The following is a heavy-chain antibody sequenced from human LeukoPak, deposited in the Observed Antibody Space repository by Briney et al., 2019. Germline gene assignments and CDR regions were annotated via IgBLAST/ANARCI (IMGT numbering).Heavy chain of an antibody. J-gene: IGHJ3*02. V-gene: IGHV4-31*03. Sequence: SETLSLTCTVSGGSISSSSYYWAWIRLPPGKGLEWIGYIYYSGSTYYNPSLKSRVTISVDTSNNQFSLKLSSVTAADTAVYYCARGRAYYDSKAFDIWGQGTMVTVSS. CDR2: IYYSGST. CDR1: GGSISSSSYY. D-gene: IGHD3-22*01. CDR3: ARGRAYYDSKAFDI.